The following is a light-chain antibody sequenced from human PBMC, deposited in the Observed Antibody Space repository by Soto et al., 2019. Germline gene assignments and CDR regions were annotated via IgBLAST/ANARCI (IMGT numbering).Light chain of an antibody. Sequence: QSALIQPPSVSGSPGQSVTISCTGTSSDVGSYDYVSWYQQHPGTVPKPMIYNVSTQPSGVPNRFSGSKSGNTASLTISGLQAEDEADYYCSSYTSSSTPYVFGTGTKVTV. CDR2: NVS. CDR3: SSYTSSSTPYV. CDR1: SSDVGSYDY. V-gene: IGLV2-18*02. J-gene: IGLJ1*01.